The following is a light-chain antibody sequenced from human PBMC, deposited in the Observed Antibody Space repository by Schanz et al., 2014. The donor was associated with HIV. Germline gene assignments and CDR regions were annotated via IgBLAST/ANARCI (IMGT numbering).Light chain of an antibody. CDR3: QQYSSLST. CDR2: KAS. J-gene: IGKJ2*01. Sequence: IQMTQSPSTLSASVGDRVTITCRASQSIGTWLAWYQQKSGRAPKLLINKASSLESGVPGRFSGSGSGTEFTLTINRLQPDDFATYYCQQYSSLSTFGQGTKLEIK. V-gene: IGKV1-5*03. CDR1: QSIGTW.